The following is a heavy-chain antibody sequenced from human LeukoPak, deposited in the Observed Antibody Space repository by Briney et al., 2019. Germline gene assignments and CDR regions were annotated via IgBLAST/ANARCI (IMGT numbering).Heavy chain of an antibody. CDR2: FSGSGGST. CDR3: AKAHKMTTVTTGMDY. CDR1: GFTFSSYA. D-gene: IGHD4-17*01. V-gene: IGHV3-23*01. Sequence: GGSLRLSCAASGFTFSSYAMSWVRQVPGKGLGWVSAFSGSGGSTYYADSVKGRFTISRDNSKNTLYLQMNSLRAEDTAVYYCAKAHKMTTVTTGMDYWGQGTLVTVSS. J-gene: IGHJ4*02.